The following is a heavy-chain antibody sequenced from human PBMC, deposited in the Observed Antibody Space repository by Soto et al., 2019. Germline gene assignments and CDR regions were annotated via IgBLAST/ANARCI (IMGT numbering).Heavy chain of an antibody. D-gene: IGHD6-6*01. CDR3: ARGRDGDY. CDR2: ISAHNGNT. Sequence: QVHLVQSRAEVKKPGASVKVSCKGSGYAFTTYGITWVRQAPGQGLEWMGWISAHNGNTNYAQKGQGSVNVTRDTSTSTACMELRSLRAADTAVYYCARGRDGDYWGQGAVVTVSS. J-gene: IGHJ4*02. CDR1: GYAFTTYG. V-gene: IGHV1-18*01.